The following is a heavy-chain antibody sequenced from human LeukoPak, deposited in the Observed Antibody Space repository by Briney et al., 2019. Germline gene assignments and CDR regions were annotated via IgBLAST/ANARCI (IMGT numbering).Heavy chain of an antibody. V-gene: IGHV3-33*01. Sequence: GGSLRLSCAASGFTFSSYGMHWVRQAPGKGLEWVAVISYDASNKYYADSVKGRFTISRDNAKNSLFLQMNSLRAEDTSVYYCARVGIIVGAGTFDYWGLGALVTVSS. CDR1: GFTFSSYG. D-gene: IGHD1-26*01. CDR2: ISYDASNK. J-gene: IGHJ4*02. CDR3: ARVGIIVGAGTFDY.